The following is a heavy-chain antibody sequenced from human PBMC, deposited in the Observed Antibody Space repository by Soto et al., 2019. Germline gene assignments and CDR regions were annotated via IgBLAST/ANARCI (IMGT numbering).Heavy chain of an antibody. V-gene: IGHV3-23*01. Sequence: EVQLLESGGGLVQPGGSLRPSCAASGFTFSSYAMSWVRQAPGKGLEWVSAISGSGGSTYYADSVKGRFTISRDNAKNTLYLQMNSLRAEDTAVYYCAKDRDGYSSGWYGGWGQGTLVTVSS. CDR3: AKDRDGYSSGWYGG. CDR1: GFTFSSYA. D-gene: IGHD6-19*01. J-gene: IGHJ4*02. CDR2: ISGSGGST.